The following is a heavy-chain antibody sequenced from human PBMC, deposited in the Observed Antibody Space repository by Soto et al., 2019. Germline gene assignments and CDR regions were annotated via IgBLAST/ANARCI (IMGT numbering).Heavy chain of an antibody. CDR3: ARDRYYGSGTYYNFYSGMDV. V-gene: IGHV4-30-4*01. J-gene: IGHJ6*02. Sequence: SETLSLTCTVSGGSINSGDYYWTWVRQPPGKGLEWIGNIFHSGSTYYTPSLQSRVTISLDTSKNHFSLKLSSVTPADTAVYYCARDRYYGSGTYYNFYSGMDVWGQGTTVTISS. D-gene: IGHD3-10*01. CDR1: GGSINSGDYY. CDR2: IFHSGST.